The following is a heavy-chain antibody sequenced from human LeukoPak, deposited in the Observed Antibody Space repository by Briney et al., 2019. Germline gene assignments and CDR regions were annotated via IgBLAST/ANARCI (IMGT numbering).Heavy chain of an antibody. CDR1: GFTVSSNY. CDR3: ARGYQLPLNFDY. Sequence: QPGGSLRLSCGASGFTVSSNYMSWVRQAPGKGLEWVSVIYSGGSTYYADSVKGRFTISRDNSKNTLYLQMNSLSAEDTAVYYCARGYQLPLNFDYWGQGTLVTVSS. D-gene: IGHD2-2*01. CDR2: IYSGGST. V-gene: IGHV3-53*01. J-gene: IGHJ4*02.